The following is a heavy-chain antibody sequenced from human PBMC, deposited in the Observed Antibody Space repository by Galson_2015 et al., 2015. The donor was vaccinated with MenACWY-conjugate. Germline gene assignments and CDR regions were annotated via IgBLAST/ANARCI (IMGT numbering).Heavy chain of an antibody. CDR1: TGTFNGYS. D-gene: IGHD6-13*01. J-gene: IGHJ5*02. Sequence: SVKVSCKASTGTFNGYSISWVRQAPGQGPEWMGGIVPHYGPPETSQDFQDRLTITADEFTGTAYMELSNLRSDDTAVYYCARDHFGGDRDISISWHPGVYNWFDPWGQGTLVTVSS. V-gene: IGHV1-69*13. CDR3: ARDHFGGDRDISISWHPGVYNWFDP. CDR2: IVPHYGPP.